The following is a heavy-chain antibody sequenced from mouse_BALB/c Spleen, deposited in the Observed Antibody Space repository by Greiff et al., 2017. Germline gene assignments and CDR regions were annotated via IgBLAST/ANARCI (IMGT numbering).Heavy chain of an antibody. V-gene: IGHV1-9*01. Sequence: VQLQQSGAELMKPGASVKISCKATGYTFSSYWIEWVKQRPGHGLEWIGEILPGSGSTNYNEKFKGKATFTADTSSNTAYMQLSSLTSEDSAVYYCAREGYGKAWFAYWGQGTLVTVSA. CDR3: AREGYGKAWFAY. J-gene: IGHJ3*01. CDR1: GYTFSSYW. D-gene: IGHD2-10*02. CDR2: ILPGSGST.